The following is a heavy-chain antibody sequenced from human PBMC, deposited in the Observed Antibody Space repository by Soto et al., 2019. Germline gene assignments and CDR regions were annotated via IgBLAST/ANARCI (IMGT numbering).Heavy chain of an antibody. J-gene: IGHJ4*02. CDR2: MSYDGNNK. V-gene: IGHV3-30*18. CDR3: AKGFLSGGYCANGVCYHFDY. CDR1: GFTFSRYC. Sequence: SGGSLRLSCAASGFTFSRYCMHWVRQAPGKGLEWVAVMSYDGNNKYYADSVKGRFTVSRDNSRNTQYLQMNSLKVEDTAVYFCAKGFLSGGYCANGVCYHFDYWGQGTPVTVSS. D-gene: IGHD2-8*01.